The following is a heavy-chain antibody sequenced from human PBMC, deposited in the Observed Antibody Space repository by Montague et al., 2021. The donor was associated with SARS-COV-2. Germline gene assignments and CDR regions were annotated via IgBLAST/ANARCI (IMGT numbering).Heavy chain of an antibody. J-gene: IGHJ4*02. CDR2: IYYSGST. V-gene: IGHV4-31*03. Sequence: TLSLTCTVSGGSISSGGYYWSWIRQHPGKGLEWIGYIYYSGSTYYNPSLKSRVTISVDTFKNQFSLKLSSVTAADTAVYYCARDIGGSTVTTGGFDYWGQGTLVTVSS. D-gene: IGHD4-17*01. CDR3: ARDIGGSTVTTGGFDY. CDR1: GGSISSGGYY.